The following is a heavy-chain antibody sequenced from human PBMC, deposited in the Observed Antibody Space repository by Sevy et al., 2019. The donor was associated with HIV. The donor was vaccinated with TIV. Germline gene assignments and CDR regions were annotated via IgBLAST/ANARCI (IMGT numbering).Heavy chain of an antibody. V-gene: IGHV3-13*01. CDR3: EREVPGSLYGMDV. D-gene: IGHD3-10*01. J-gene: IGHJ6*02. Sequence: GGSLRLSCAASGFTLNNYDIHWVRQATGKGLEWISVIRTAGDTYYPDSVKGRFTISRENAKNSLYLQMNSLRAGDTAVYYCEREVPGSLYGMDVWGQGTTVTVSS. CDR2: IRTAGDT. CDR1: GFTLNNYD.